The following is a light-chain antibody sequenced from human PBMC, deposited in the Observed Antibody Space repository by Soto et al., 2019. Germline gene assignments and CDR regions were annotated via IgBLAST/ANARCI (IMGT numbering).Light chain of an antibody. CDR1: SSDVGSYNL. CDR3: CSYAGSSTV. Sequence: QSVLTQPASVSGSPGRWITISCTGTSSDVGSYNLVSWYQQHPGKAPKLMIYEGSKRPSGVSNRFSGSKSGNTASLTISGLQAEDEADYYCCSYAGSSTVFGTGTKVTVL. CDR2: EGS. J-gene: IGLJ1*01. V-gene: IGLV2-23*01.